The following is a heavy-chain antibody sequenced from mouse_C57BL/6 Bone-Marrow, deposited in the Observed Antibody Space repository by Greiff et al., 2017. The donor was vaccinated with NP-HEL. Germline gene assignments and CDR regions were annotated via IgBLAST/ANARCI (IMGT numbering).Heavy chain of an antibody. V-gene: IGHV1-22*01. CDR2: INPNIGGT. J-gene: IGHJ1*03. Sequence: LVEPGASVKMSCKASGYTFTDYNMHWVKQSHGKSLEWIGYINPNIGGTSYNQKFKGKATLTVNKSSSTAYMELRSLTSRDSAVYYCARGSYYGYDCWYFDVWGTGTTVTVSS. CDR1: GYTFTDYN. CDR3: ARGSYYGYDCWYFDV. D-gene: IGHD2-2*01.